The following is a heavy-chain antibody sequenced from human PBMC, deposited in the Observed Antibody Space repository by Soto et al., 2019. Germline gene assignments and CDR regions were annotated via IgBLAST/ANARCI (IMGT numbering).Heavy chain of an antibody. J-gene: IGHJ4*02. V-gene: IGHV5-10-1*01. CDR1: VYSFTSYW. CDR3: AVIAVAGFHFDY. CDR2: IDPSDSYT. D-gene: IGHD6-19*01. Sequence: PGESLTLSCRGSVYSFTSYWISWVRQMRGKGLEWMGRIDPSDSYTNYSPSFQGHVTISADKSISTAYLQWSSLKASDTAMYYCAVIAVAGFHFDYWGQGTLVTVSS.